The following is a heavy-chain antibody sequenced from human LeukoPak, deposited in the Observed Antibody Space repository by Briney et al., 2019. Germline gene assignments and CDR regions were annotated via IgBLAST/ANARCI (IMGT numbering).Heavy chain of an antibody. Sequence: SETLSLTCAVYGGSFSGYYWSWIRQPPGKGLEWIGEINHSGSANYNPSLKSRVTISIDTSKNQFFLTLRSVTAADTAAYYCARQQISFFGVVQNWFDPWGQGTLVTVSS. J-gene: IGHJ5*02. V-gene: IGHV4-34*01. CDR2: INHSGSA. CDR3: ARQQISFFGVVQNWFDP. D-gene: IGHD3-3*01. CDR1: GGSFSGYY.